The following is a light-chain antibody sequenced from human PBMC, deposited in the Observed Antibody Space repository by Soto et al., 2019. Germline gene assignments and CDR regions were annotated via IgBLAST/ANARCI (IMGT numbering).Light chain of an antibody. J-gene: IGLJ2*01. CDR3: YSYVGSIS. Sequence: QSALTQPASVSGSPGQSITISCTGTSSDVGSHNFVSWYQQHPGKAPELIIYGVTNRPLGVSHRFSGSKSGNTASLTISGLQAEDEADYYCYSYVGSISFGGGTKVIVL. V-gene: IGLV2-23*02. CDR2: GVT. CDR1: SSDVGSHNF.